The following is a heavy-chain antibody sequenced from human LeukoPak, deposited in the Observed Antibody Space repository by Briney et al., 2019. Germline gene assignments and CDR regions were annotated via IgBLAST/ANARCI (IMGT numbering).Heavy chain of an antibody. V-gene: IGHV4-31*03. CDR1: GGSISSGGYY. Sequence: SETLSLTCTVSGGSISSGGYYWSWIRQHPGKGLEWIGYIYYSGSTYYNPSLKSRVTISVDTSKNQFSLKLSSVTAADTAVYYCARVVRGDYYYDSSGYNDAFDIWGQGTMSPSLQ. D-gene: IGHD3-22*01. CDR3: ARVVRGDYYYDSSGYNDAFDI. CDR2: IYYSGST. J-gene: IGHJ3*02.